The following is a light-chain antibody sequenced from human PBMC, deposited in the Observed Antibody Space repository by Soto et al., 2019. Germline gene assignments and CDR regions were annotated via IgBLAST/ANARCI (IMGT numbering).Light chain of an antibody. V-gene: IGKV1-39*01. Sequence: DIQMTQSTSSLSVSVGDRVTITCRASRSISSYLNWYQQKPGKAPKLLIYASSNLQSGVPSRFSGSGSGTDFTLTISSLQPEDFATYYCQQSYSTPYTFGQANKLEI. CDR1: RSISSY. CDR2: ASS. CDR3: QQSYSTPYT. J-gene: IGKJ2*01.